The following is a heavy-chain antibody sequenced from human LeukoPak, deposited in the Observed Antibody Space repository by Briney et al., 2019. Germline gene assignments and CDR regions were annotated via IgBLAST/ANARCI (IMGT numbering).Heavy chain of an antibody. J-gene: IGHJ4*02. CDR2: IYTSGST. Sequence: PSETLSLTCTVSGGSISSYYWSWIRQPPGKGLEWIGYIYTSGSTNYNPSLKSRVTISVDTSKNQFSLKLRSVTAADTAVYYCARSGRGYSYGPMYYFDYWGQGTLVTVSS. CDR1: GGSISSYY. CDR3: ARSGRGYSYGPMYYFDY. D-gene: IGHD5-18*01. V-gene: IGHV4-4*08.